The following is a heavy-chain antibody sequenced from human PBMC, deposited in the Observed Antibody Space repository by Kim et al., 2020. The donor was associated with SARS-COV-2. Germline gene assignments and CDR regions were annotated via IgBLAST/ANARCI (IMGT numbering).Heavy chain of an antibody. J-gene: IGHJ4*02. CDR3: ARAHSSSWFSSTSSFDY. D-gene: IGHD6-13*01. V-gene: IGHV3-30*04. CDR1: GFTFSSYA. Sequence: GGSLRLSCAASGFTFSSYAMHWVRQAPGKGLEWVAVISYDGSNKYYVDSVKGRFTISRDNSKNTLYLQMNSLRAEDTAVYYCARAHSSSWFSSTSSFDYWGQGTLVTVPS. CDR2: ISYDGSNK.